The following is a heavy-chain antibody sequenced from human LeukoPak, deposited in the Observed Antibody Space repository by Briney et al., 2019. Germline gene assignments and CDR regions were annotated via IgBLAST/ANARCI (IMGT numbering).Heavy chain of an antibody. Sequence: SETPSLTCTVSGYSISSGYYWGWIRQPPGKGLEWIGSIYHSGSTYYNPSLKSRVTISVDTSKNQFSLKLSSVTAADTAVYYCAREDTAMVTVDYWGQGTLVTVSS. D-gene: IGHD5-18*01. CDR2: IYHSGST. CDR1: GYSISSGYY. CDR3: AREDTAMVTVDY. J-gene: IGHJ4*02. V-gene: IGHV4-38-2*02.